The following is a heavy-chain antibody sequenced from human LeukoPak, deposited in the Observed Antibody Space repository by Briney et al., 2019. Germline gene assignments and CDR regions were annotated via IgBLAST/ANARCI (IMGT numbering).Heavy chain of an antibody. V-gene: IGHV3-30*01. CDR2: ISYDGSNK. CDR1: GFTFSSYA. CDR3: ARDLPGGYCTNGVCYYMDV. J-gene: IGHJ6*03. Sequence: TGGSLRLSCAASGFTFSSYAMHWVRQAPGKGLEWVAVISYDGSNKYYADSVKGRFTISRDNSKNTLYLQMNSLRAEDTAVYYCARDLPGGYCTNGVCYYMDVWGKGTTGTVSS. D-gene: IGHD2-8*01.